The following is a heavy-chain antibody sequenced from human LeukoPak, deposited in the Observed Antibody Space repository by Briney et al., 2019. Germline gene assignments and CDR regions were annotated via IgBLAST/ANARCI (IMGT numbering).Heavy chain of an antibody. J-gene: IGHJ6*02. CDR1: GFIFSDFY. CDR2: INQDGSAE. Sequence: GGSLRLSCEASGFIFSDFYMTWVRQAPGTGLEWVATINQDGSAEYYVDSVKGRFTMSRDNAKNSVYLQMDSLRAEETAVYYCARSVGASYNYFYYGMDVWGQGTTVTVSS. D-gene: IGHD1-26*01. CDR3: ARSVGASYNYFYYGMDV. V-gene: IGHV3-7*01.